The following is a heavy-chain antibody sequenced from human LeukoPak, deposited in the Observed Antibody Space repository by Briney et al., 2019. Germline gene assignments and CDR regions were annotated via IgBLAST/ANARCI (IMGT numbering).Heavy chain of an antibody. CDR1: GFTFSSYS. D-gene: IGHD2-2*01. CDR3: ARVPAAALNNWFDP. J-gene: IGHJ5*02. V-gene: IGHV3-21*01. Sequence: TGGSLRLSCAASGFTFSSYSMNWVRQAPGKGLEWVSSISSSSSYIYYADSVKGRFTISRDNAKNSLYLQMNSLRAEDTAVYYCARVPAAALNNWFDPWGQGTLVTVSS. CDR2: ISSSSSYI.